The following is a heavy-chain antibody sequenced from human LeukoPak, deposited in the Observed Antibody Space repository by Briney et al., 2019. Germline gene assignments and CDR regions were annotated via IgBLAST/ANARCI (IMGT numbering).Heavy chain of an antibody. CDR3: AGGFYYYDSSGYSNWFDP. CDR1: GGSISSYY. V-gene: IGHV4-4*07. CDR2: IYYSGST. J-gene: IGHJ5*02. Sequence: SETLSLTCTVSGGSISSYYWSWIRQPAGKGLEWIGSIYYSGSTYYNPSLKSRVTISVDTSKNQFSLKLSSVTAADTAVYYCAGGFYYYDSSGYSNWFDPWGQGTLVTVSS. D-gene: IGHD3-22*01.